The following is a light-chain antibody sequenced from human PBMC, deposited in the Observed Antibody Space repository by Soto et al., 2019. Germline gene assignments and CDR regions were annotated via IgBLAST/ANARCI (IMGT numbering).Light chain of an antibody. V-gene: IGKV3-20*01. CDR3: QQYVPSPLMDT. CDR2: GAS. J-gene: IGKJ2*01. Sequence: EIVLTQSPGTLSLSPGDRATLFCRASQSINRNFLAWYQQQPGQAPRLLIYGASSRPTGVPDRFSGIGSGTDFTLTVRSLEPGDSAVYFCQQYVPSPLMDTFGQGTKLGLK. CDR1: QSINRNF.